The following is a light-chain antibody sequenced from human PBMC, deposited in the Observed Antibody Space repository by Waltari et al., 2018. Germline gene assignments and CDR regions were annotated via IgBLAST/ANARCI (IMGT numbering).Light chain of an antibody. V-gene: IGLV2-14*03. CDR1: SSDVGFYNY. J-gene: IGLJ1*01. CDR3: SSYTSSSTLYV. Sequence: QSALTQPASVSGSPGQSITISCTGTSSDVGFYNYVPWYQQHPGKAPKLMIYDVSNRPSGVSNRFSGSKSANTASLTISGLQAEDEADYYCSSYTSSSTLYVFGTGTKVTVL. CDR2: DVS.